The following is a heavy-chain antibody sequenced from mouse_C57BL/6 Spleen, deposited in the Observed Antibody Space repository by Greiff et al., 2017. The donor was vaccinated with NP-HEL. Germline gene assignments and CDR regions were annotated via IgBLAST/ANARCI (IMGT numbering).Heavy chain of an antibody. D-gene: IGHD3-2*02. Sequence: VQLKESGPGMVKPSQSLSLTCTVTGYSITSGYDWHWIRHFPGNKLEWMGYISYSGSTNYNPSLKSRISITHDTSKNHFFLKLNSVTTEDTATYYCASDSSGYLDYWGQGTTLTVSS. CDR1: GYSITSGYD. CDR3: ASDSSGYLDY. J-gene: IGHJ2*01. V-gene: IGHV3-1*01. CDR2: ISYSGST.